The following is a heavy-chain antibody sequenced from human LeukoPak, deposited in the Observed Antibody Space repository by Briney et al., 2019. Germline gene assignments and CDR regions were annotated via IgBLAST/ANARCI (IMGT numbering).Heavy chain of an antibody. CDR2: INQDGSEK. Sequence: GGPLGLSCAAPGFPSGGFWMSGVAKAPGKGLEWVANINQDGSEKYYVDSVKGRFTISRDNAKNSLYLQMNSLRAEDTAVYYCARGTGRVWGKGTTVTVSS. J-gene: IGHJ6*04. CDR3: ARGTGRV. D-gene: IGHD4-17*01. V-gene: IGHV3-7*04. CDR1: GFPSGGFW.